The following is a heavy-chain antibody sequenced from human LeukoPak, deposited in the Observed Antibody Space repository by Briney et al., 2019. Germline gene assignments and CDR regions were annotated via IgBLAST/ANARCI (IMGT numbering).Heavy chain of an antibody. D-gene: IGHD3-22*01. Sequence: GGSLRLSCAASGFTFSSYSMNWVRQAPGEGLQWVSYISSSGSTIYYADSVKGRFTISRDNAKNSLYLQMNSLRAEDTAVYYCARDQSYYDSSGFVTWGQGTLVTVSS. J-gene: IGHJ5*02. CDR2: ISSSGSTI. V-gene: IGHV3-48*04. CDR3: ARDQSYYDSSGFVT. CDR1: GFTFSSYS.